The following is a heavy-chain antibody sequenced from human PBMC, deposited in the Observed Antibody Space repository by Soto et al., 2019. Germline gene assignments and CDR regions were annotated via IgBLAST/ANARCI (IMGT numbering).Heavy chain of an antibody. CDR2: IRNKANSYTA. CDR3: VRAGTGYQLDY. CDR1: GFTFSDHY. D-gene: IGHD3-9*01. Sequence: EVQLVESGGGLVQPGGPLRLSCAASGFTFSDHYMDWVRQASGKGLEWVGRIRNKANSYTAEYAASVKGRFTISRDDSKNSLYLQMNSLKIEDTALYYCVRAGTGYQLDYWGQGTLVTVSS. J-gene: IGHJ4*02. V-gene: IGHV3-72*01.